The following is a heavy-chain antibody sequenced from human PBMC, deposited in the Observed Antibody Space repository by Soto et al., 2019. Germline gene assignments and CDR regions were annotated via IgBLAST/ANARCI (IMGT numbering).Heavy chain of an antibody. D-gene: IGHD6-19*01. CDR2: ISAYNGNT. CDR1: GYTFTSYG. J-gene: IGHJ5*02. V-gene: IGHV1-18*01. Sequence: QVQLVQSGAEVKKPGASVKVSCKASGYTFTSYGIIWVRQAPGQGLEWLGWISAYNGNTNYAQKLQGRVTMTTDTSTSKAFMELRSLRSDDTAVYYCARDQQSIAVAGRVWFDPWGQGTLGIFSS. CDR3: ARDQQSIAVAGRVWFDP.